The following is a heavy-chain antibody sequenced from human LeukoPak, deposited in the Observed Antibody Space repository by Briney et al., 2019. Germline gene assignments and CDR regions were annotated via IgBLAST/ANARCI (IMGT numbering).Heavy chain of an antibody. CDR1: GLTFSNYR. Sequence: GGSLRLSCAASGLTFSNYRMHWVRRAPGKGLMWVSGINTDGRTAVYADSVKGRFTISRDNAKNTLYLQMNSLRAEDTAVYYCARVPTPAWGQGTLVTVSS. D-gene: IGHD2-15*01. CDR3: ARVPTPA. V-gene: IGHV3-74*01. CDR2: INTDGRTA. J-gene: IGHJ4*02.